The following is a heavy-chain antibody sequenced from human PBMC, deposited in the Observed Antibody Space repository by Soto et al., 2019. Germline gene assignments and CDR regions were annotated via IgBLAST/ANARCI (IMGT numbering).Heavy chain of an antibody. V-gene: IGHV3-74*01. CDR1: GFTFSSYW. D-gene: IGHD3-3*01. CDR2: INSDGSST. Sequence: GGSLRLSCAASGFTFSSYWMHWVRQAPGKGLVWVSRINSDGSSTSYADSVKGRFTISRDNAKNTLYLQMNSLRAEDTAVYYCARVWTYYDFWSGSPAFDYWGQGTLVTVSS. J-gene: IGHJ4*02. CDR3: ARVWTYYDFWSGSPAFDY.